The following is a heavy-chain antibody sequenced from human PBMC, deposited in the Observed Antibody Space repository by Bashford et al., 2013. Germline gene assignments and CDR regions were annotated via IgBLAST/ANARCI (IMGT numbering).Heavy chain of an antibody. Sequence: GSLRLSCAASGFSFSSYGMHWVRQAPGKGWSGVAVISYHGSDKYYADSVKGRFTISRDNAKNSLYLQMNSLRDEDTAVYYCARDIKLERSFDYWGQGTLVTVSS. V-gene: IGHV3-30*12. CDR3: ARDIKLERSFDY. CDR1: GFSFSSYG. CDR2: ISYHGSDK. J-gene: IGHJ4*02. D-gene: IGHD1-1*01.